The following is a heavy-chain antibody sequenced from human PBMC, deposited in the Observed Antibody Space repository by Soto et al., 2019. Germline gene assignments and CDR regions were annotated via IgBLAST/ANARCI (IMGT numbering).Heavy chain of an antibody. D-gene: IGHD3-10*01. V-gene: IGHV1-2*02. J-gene: IGHJ4*02. CDR3: ARDTYYNCDD. CDR1: GYTFTSSY. CDR2: VNPGNGTT. Sequence: VEASCEASGYTFTSSYIPLVRQAPGQGLECMGWVNPGNGTTSFSQRFQGRVTMTRDTSISTAYMELSGLRSDDTAMYYCARDTYYNCDDRGQGTLVSISS.